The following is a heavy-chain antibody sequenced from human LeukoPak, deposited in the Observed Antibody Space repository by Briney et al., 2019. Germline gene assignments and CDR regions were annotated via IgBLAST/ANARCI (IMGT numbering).Heavy chain of an antibody. CDR2: INHSGST. CDR1: GGSFSGYY. V-gene: IGHV4-34*01. Sequence: SETLSLTCAVYGGSFSGYYWSWIRQPPGKGLEWIGEINHSGSTNYNPSLKSRVTISVDTSKNQFSLKLSSVTAADTAVYYCARALAYCGGDCYPDYWGQGTLVTVSS. D-gene: IGHD2-21*02. CDR3: ARALAYCGGDCYPDY. J-gene: IGHJ4*02.